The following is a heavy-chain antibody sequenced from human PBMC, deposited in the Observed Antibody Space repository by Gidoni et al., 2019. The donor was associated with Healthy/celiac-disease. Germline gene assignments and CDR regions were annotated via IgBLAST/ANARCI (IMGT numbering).Heavy chain of an antibody. CDR1: GYSFTSYW. Sequence: EVQLVQSGAEVKKPGESLRISCKGSGYSFTSYWFSWVRQMPGKGLEWMGRIDPSDSYTNYSPSFQGHVTISADKSISTAYLQWSSLKASDTAMYYCARQGYCSGGSCYGAWFDPWGQGTLVTVSS. V-gene: IGHV5-10-1*03. J-gene: IGHJ5*02. CDR3: ARQGYCSGGSCYGAWFDP. D-gene: IGHD2-15*01. CDR2: IDPSDSYT.